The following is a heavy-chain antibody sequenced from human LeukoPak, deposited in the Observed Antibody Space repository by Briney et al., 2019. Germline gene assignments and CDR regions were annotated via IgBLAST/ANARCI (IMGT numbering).Heavy chain of an antibody. D-gene: IGHD3-22*01. V-gene: IGHV3-48*03. Sequence: PGGSLGLSCAASGFTFSSYEMNWVRQAPGKGLEWISYISSSGSTIYYADSVKGRFTISRDNAKNSLFLQMNSLRAEDTAVYYCARGGLSGYSHFDYWGQGTLVTVSS. CDR3: ARGGLSGYSHFDY. J-gene: IGHJ4*02. CDR1: GFTFSSYE. CDR2: ISSSGSTI.